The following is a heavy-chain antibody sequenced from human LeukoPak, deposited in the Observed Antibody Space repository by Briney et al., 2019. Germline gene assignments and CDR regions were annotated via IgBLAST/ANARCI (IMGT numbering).Heavy chain of an antibody. CDR2: INPNSGGT. CDR1: GYTFTGYY. V-gene: IGHV1-2*02. CDR3: ARDPPSYWYFDL. Sequence: SSVKVSCKASGYTFTGYYMHWVRQAPGQGLEWMGWINPNSGGTNYAQKFQGRVTMTRDTSISTAYMELSRLRSDDTAVYYCARDPPSYWYFDLWGRGTLVTVSS. J-gene: IGHJ2*01.